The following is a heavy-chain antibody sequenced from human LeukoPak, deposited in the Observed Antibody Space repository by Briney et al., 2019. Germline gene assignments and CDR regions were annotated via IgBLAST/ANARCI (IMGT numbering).Heavy chain of an antibody. D-gene: IGHD4-17*01. CDR2: INSDRSST. V-gene: IGHV3-74*01. CDR3: ARDRTVTTEFSDY. J-gene: IGHJ4*02. Sequence: GGSLRLSCAASGFTFRSYWMHWVRQAPGKGLVWVSRINSDRSSTSYADSVKGRFTISRDDAKNTLYLQMNSLRAEDTAVYYCARDRTVTTEFSDYWGQGTLVTVSS. CDR1: GFTFRSYW.